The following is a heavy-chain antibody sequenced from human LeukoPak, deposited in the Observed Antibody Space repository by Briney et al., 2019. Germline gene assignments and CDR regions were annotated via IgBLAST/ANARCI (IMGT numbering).Heavy chain of an antibody. Sequence: GGSLRLSCVASGFTFSSRWMHWVRQAPGKGLVWVSIINTDGSTTRYADFVEGRFTISRDNARNTLYLEMNSLRVEDTAVCFCASDISRTMDVWGQGTTVTV. CDR1: GFTFSSRW. D-gene: IGHD2/OR15-2a*01. V-gene: IGHV3-74*01. J-gene: IGHJ6*02. CDR2: INTDGSTT. CDR3: ASDISRTMDV.